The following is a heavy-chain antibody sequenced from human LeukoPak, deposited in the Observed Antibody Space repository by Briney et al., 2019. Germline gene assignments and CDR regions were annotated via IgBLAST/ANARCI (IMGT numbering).Heavy chain of an antibody. Sequence: SETLSLTCTVSGGSISRSSIYGGWIRQPPGKGLEWIGSIYYSGSTYYNPSLKSRVTMSVDTSKNQFSLKLSSVTAADTAVYYCASWGSYRFDYWGQGTLVTVSS. V-gene: IGHV4-39*07. CDR2: IYYSGST. D-gene: IGHD3-16*02. J-gene: IGHJ4*02. CDR1: GGSISRSSIY. CDR3: ASWGSYRFDY.